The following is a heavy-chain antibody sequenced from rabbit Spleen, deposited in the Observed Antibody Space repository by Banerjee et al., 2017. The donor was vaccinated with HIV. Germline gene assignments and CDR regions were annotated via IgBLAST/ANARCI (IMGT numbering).Heavy chain of an antibody. Sequence: QSLEESGGDLVKPGASLTLTCTASGFSFSSSYYMCWVRQAPGKGLECIACIYGGSSGDTYYASWAKGRFTISKTSSTTVTLQMTSLTAADTATYFCAREASSGWGVVSFYFNLWGPGTLVTVS. CDR3: AREASSGWGVVSFYFNL. D-gene: IGHD4-1*01. V-gene: IGHV1S40*01. CDR1: GFSFSSSYY. J-gene: IGHJ4*01. CDR2: IYGGSSGDT.